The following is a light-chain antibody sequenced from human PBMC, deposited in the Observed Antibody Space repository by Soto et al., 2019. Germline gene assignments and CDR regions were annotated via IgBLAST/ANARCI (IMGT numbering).Light chain of an antibody. J-gene: IGKJ5*01. CDR3: HQYGSTPPIT. V-gene: IGKV3-20*01. Sequence: EIVLTQSPGTLSLSPGERATLSCRASQSVSSSYFAWYQQKPGQAPRLLIYGASSRATGIPDRFSGSGSGAVFTLPIIRLQPADVCVYYCHQYGSTPPITFGQGTRLEIK. CDR1: QSVSSSY. CDR2: GAS.